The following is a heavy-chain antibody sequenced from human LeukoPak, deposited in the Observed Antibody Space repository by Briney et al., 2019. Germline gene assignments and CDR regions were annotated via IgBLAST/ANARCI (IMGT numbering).Heavy chain of an antibody. V-gene: IGHV3-30-3*01. CDR2: ISYDGSNK. D-gene: IGHD4-17*01. CDR1: GFTFSSYA. J-gene: IGHJ4*02. Sequence: GRSLRLSCAASGFTFSSYAMHWVRQAPGKGLGWVAVISYDGSNKYYAASVKGRFTIARDNSKNTLYLQMNSLRAEDTAVYYCARATVTTSPFDYWGQGTLVTVSS. CDR3: ARATVTTSPFDY.